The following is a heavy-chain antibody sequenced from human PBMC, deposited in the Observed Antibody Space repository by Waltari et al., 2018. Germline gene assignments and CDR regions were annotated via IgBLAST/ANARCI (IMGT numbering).Heavy chain of an antibody. CDR1: GYSISSVYY. V-gene: IGHV4-38-2*01. J-gene: IGHJ4*02. D-gene: IGHD7-27*01. CDR3: ARHLTGMIDY. Sequence: QVQLQESGPGLVKPSETLSLTCAVSGYSISSVYYWGWIRQPPGKGLEWIGSIYHSGSTYYNPSLKSRVTISVDTSKNQFSLKLSSVTAADTAVYYCARHLTGMIDYWGQGTLVTVSS. CDR2: IYHSGST.